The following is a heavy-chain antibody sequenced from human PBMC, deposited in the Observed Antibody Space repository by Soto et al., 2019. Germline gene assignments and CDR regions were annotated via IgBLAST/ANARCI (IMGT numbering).Heavy chain of an antibody. D-gene: IGHD2-2*01. CDR3: ARDSFQGYCSSTSCPPGYYMDV. CDR2: IIPILGIA. J-gene: IGHJ6*03. Sequence: SVKVSCKASGGTFSSYTSSWVRQAPGQGLEWMGRIIPILGIANYAQKFQGRVTITADKSTSTAYMELSSLRSEDTAVYYCARDSFQGYCSSTSCPPGYYMDVWGKGTTVTVSS. CDR1: GGTFSSYT. V-gene: IGHV1-69*04.